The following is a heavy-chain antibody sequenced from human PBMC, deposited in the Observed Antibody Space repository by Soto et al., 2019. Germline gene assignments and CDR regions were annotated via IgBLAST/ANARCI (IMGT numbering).Heavy chain of an antibody. V-gene: IGHV3-23*01. CDR1: GFTFSSYA. CDR3: AKDYRRVAALFWFDP. Sequence: PGGSLRLSCAASGFTFSSYAISWGRQAPGKGLEWVSAISGSGGSTYYADSVKGRFTISRDNSKNTLYLQMNSLRAEDTAVYYCAKDYRRVAALFWFDPWGQGTLVTVS. CDR2: ISGSGGST. D-gene: IGHD6-13*01. J-gene: IGHJ5*02.